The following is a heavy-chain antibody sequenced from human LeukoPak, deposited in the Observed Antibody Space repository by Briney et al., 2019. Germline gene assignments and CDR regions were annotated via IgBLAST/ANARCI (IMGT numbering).Heavy chain of an antibody. Sequence: PGGSLRLSCAASGFTVSSNYMSWVRQAPGKGLEWVSVIYSGGSTYYADSVKGRFTISRDNSKNTLYLQMNSLRAEDTAVYYCAREDYGGNSYYYYGMDVWGQGTTVTVSS. V-gene: IGHV3-53*01. CDR2: IYSGGST. D-gene: IGHD4-23*01. CDR3: AREDYGGNSYYYYGMDV. J-gene: IGHJ6*02. CDR1: GFTVSSNY.